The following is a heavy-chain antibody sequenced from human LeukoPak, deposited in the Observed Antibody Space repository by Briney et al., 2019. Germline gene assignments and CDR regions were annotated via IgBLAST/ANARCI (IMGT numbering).Heavy chain of an antibody. CDR3: ARARYCSSTSCYNERYYYYGMDV. V-gene: IGHV1-18*01. J-gene: IGHJ6*02. Sequence: ASVKVSCKASGYTFTSYGISWVRQAPGQGLEWMGWISAYNGNTNYAQKLQGRVTMTTDTSTSTAYMELRSLRSDDTAVYYCARARYCSSTSCYNERYYYYGMDVWGQGTTVTVSS. CDR1: GYTFTSYG. CDR2: ISAYNGNT. D-gene: IGHD2-2*02.